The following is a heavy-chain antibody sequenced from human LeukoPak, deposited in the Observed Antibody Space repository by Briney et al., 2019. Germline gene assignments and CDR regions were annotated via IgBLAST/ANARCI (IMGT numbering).Heavy chain of an antibody. D-gene: IGHD5-24*01. V-gene: IGHV3-20*04. CDR2: INWNGGST. J-gene: IGHJ4*02. Sequence: GGTLRLSCAASGFTFSSYGMSWVRQAPGKGLEWVSGINWNGGSTGHADSVKGRFTISRDNAKNSLYLQMNSLRAEDTALYFCAKSGYNRFDYWGQGTLVTVSS. CDR3: AKSGYNRFDY. CDR1: GFTFSSYG.